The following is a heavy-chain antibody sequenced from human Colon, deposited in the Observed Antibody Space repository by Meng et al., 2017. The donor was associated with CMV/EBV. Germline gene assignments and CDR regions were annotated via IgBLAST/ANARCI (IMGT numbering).Heavy chain of an antibody. CDR3: AKGDISGWFYFDY. D-gene: IGHD6-19*01. CDR2: ISGSGGTT. CDR1: GFTFSSSYA. J-gene: IGHJ4*02. Sequence: GGSLRLSYAASGFTFSSSYAMSWVRQAPGKGLEWVSTISGSGGTTHYADSAKGRFTISRDNSKNTLYLQMNSLRVEDTAVYYCAKGDISGWFYFDYWGQGTLVTVSS. V-gene: IGHV3-23*01.